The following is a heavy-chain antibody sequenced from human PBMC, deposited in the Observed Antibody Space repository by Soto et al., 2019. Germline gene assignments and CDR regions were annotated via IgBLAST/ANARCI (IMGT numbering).Heavy chain of an antibody. CDR2: ISAYNGNT. V-gene: IGHV1-18*01. CDR3: ARADIGGYSYGSWFDP. J-gene: IGHJ5*02. CDR1: GGTFSSYT. Sequence: ASVKVSCKASGGTFSSYTISWVRQAPGQGLEWMGWISAYNGNTNYAQKLQGRVTMTTDTSTSTAYMELRSLRSDDTAVYYCARADIGGYSYGSWFDPWGQGTLVTVSS. D-gene: IGHD5-18*01.